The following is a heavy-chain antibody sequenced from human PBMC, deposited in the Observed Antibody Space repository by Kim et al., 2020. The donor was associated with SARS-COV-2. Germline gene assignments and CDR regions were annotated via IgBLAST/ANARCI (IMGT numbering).Heavy chain of an antibody. V-gene: IGHV3-74*01. CDR3: ARRAVDSSGTYYFDY. J-gene: IGHJ4*01. CDR2: IYSDGSGT. D-gene: IGHD3-22*01. CDR1: GFTFSRYW. Sequence: GGSLRLSCAASGFTFSRYWMHWVRQPPGKGLVWVSRIYSDGSGTSYADSVKGRFTISRYNAKNTLYLQMNSLRAEDTALYYCARRAVDSSGTYYFDYWG.